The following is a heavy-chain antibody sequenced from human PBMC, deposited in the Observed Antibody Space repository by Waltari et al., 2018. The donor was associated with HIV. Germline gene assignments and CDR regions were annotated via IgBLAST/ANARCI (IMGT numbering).Heavy chain of an antibody. J-gene: IGHJ1*01. D-gene: IGHD4-17*01. Sequence: QITLKESGPTLVKPTQTLTLTCTFSGFSLSTSGVGVGWIRQPPGKALEWLALISWNDDKRYSPSLKSRLTITKDTSKNQVVLTMTNMDPVDTATYYCAHYDRQTTPYAEYFQHWGQGTLVTVSS. V-gene: IGHV2-5*01. CDR1: GFSLSTSGVG. CDR2: ISWNDDK. CDR3: AHYDRQTTPYAEYFQH.